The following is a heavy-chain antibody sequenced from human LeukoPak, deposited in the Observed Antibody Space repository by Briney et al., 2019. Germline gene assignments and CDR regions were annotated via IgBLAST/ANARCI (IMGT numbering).Heavy chain of an antibody. CDR1: GFTFSRYS. D-gene: IGHD2-2*01. Sequence: PGGSLRLSCAASGFTFSRYSMNWGRQAPGKGLEWLSYISSSSSTIYYADSVKGRFTISRDNAKNSLYLQMNSLRAEDTAVYYCAKAFGIVVVPAAMTFDYWGQGTLVTVSS. CDR3: AKAFGIVVVPAAMTFDY. V-gene: IGHV3-48*01. CDR2: ISSSSSTI. J-gene: IGHJ4*02.